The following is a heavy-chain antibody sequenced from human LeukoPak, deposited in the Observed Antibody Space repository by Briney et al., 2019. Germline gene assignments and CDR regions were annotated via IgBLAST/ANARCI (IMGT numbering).Heavy chain of an antibody. J-gene: IGHJ4*02. CDR1: GGTFSSYA. Sequence: ASVKVSCKASGGTFSSYAISWVRQAPGQGLEWMGGIIPIFGTANYTQKFQGRVTMTRDTSTSTVYMELSSLRSEDTAVYYCARDSRVGYDILTGYWDFDYWGQGTLVTVSS. CDR2: IIPIFGTA. V-gene: IGHV1-69*05. CDR3: ARDSRVGYDILTGYWDFDY. D-gene: IGHD3-9*01.